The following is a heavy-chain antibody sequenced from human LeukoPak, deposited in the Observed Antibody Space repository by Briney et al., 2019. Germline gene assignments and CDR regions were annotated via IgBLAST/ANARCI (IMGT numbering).Heavy chain of an antibody. CDR2: ISTNGGTT. J-gene: IGHJ6*02. V-gene: IGHV3-64*01. CDR1: GFTVSSNY. D-gene: IGHD1-1*01. CDR3: ARGMKLEASYYYYGMDV. Sequence: GGSLRLSCAASGFTVSSNYMSWVRQAPGKGLEYVSAISTNGGTTYYANSVKGRFTISRDNSKNTLYLQMGSLRAEDMAVYYCARGMKLEASYYYYGMDVWGQGTTVIVSS.